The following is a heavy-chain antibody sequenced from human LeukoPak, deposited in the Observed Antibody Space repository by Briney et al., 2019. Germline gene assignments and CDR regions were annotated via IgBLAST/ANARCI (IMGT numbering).Heavy chain of an antibody. CDR3: AVGGLRYYFDY. D-gene: IGHD4-17*01. J-gene: IGHJ4*02. CDR1: GYTFTSYY. Sequence: ASVKVSCKASGYTFTSYYMHWVRQAPGQGLEWMGIINSSGGSTSYAQKFQGRVTMTRDMSTSTVYMELSSLRSEDTAVYYCAVGGLRYYFDYWGQGTLVTVSS. CDR2: INSSGGST. V-gene: IGHV1-46*01.